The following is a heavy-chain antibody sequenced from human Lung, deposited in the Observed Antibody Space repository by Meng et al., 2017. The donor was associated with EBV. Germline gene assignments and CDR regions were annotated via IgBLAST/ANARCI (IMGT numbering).Heavy chain of an antibody. D-gene: IGHD3-22*01. Sequence: QVQLVQFWAGVKKPGVSPKLSCETSGFTYTTYCMHWLRQAPGQGLQWMGLFNPNGDVTTYSPRFQGRITLTGDTSTSTLYMELSSLTSDDTAVYYCAREMPMTCYFDQWGQGTLVTVSS. CDR3: AREMPMTCYFDQ. V-gene: IGHV1-46*01. CDR2: FNPNGDVT. J-gene: IGHJ4*03. CDR1: GFTYTTYC.